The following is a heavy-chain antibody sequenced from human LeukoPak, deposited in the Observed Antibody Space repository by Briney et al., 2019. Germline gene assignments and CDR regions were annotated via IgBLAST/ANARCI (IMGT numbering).Heavy chain of an antibody. CDR3: ARAGLGIENYYYYMDV. D-gene: IGHD1-14*01. J-gene: IGHJ6*03. V-gene: IGHV4-31*03. Sequence: PSQTLSLTCTVSGASISSDGFYWSWIRQLPGKGLEWIGYIYYTGFTYCKPSLKSRVTMSVDTSQNQFSLRMSSMTAADTVVYYCARAGLGIENYYYYMDVWGKGTTVTVSS. CDR1: GASISSDGFY. CDR2: IYYTGFT.